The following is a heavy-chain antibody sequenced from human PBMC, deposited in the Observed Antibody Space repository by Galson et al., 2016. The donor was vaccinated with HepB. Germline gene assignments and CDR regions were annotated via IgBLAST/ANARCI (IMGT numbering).Heavy chain of an antibody. D-gene: IGHD4-23*01. CDR2: VSSDETNK. Sequence: SLRLSCAASGFSFSSYGMHWVRQPPGKGLEWVALVSSDETNKFYADSVKGHFTISRDNSKNMLYLQMHSLRTEDTALYYCASDHGGNPGSDYWGQGTLVTVSS. J-gene: IGHJ4*02. CDR1: GFSFSSYG. V-gene: IGHV3-30*03. CDR3: ASDHGGNPGSDY.